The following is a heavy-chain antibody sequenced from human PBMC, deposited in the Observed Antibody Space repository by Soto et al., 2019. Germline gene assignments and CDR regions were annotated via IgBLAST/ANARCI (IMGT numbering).Heavy chain of an antibody. V-gene: IGHV1-46*01. J-gene: IGHJ4*02. CDR3: ARGRRDAYNYRIFDFDY. CDR1: GYTFTSYY. CDR2: INPSGGST. D-gene: IGHD3-3*02. Sequence: ASVKVSCKASGYTFTSYYMHWVRQAPGQGLEWMGIINPSGGSTSYAQKFQGRVTMTRDTSTSTVYMELSSLRSEDTAVYYCARGRRDAYNYRIFDFDYWGQGTLVTVSS.